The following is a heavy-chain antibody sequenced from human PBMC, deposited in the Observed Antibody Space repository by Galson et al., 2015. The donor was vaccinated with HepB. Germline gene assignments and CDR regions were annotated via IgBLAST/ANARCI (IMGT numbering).Heavy chain of an antibody. CDR1: GGSLSSPAYY. D-gene: IGHD5-24*01. CDR3: ARGDGYNSVLYSIDS. V-gene: IGHV4-61*08. J-gene: IGHJ4*02. CDR2: IYYSEST. Sequence: ETLSLTCTVSGGSLSSPAYYWSWIRQPPGKGLECIGYIYYSESTYYNPSLKSRVTMSVDTSKNQFSLKASFVTAADTAVYYCARGDGYNSVLYSIDSWGQGTLVTVSS.